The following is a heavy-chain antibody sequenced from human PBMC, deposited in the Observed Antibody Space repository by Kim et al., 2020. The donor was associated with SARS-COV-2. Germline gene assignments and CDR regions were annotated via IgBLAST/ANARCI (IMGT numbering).Heavy chain of an antibody. D-gene: IGHD6-13*01. CDR1: GFTFSSYE. CDR2: ISSSGYTT. CDR3: AKVERQLADY. V-gene: IGHV3-48*03. J-gene: IGHJ4*02. Sequence: GGSLRLSCAASGFTFSSYEMNWVRQAPGKGLEWVSYISSSGYTTHYADSVKGRFTIFRDNAKNSLYLQLSSLRAEDTSVYYCAKVERQLADYWGQGTLVTVSS.